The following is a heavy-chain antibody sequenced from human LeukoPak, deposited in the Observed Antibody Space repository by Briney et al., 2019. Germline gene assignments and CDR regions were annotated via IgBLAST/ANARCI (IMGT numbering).Heavy chain of an antibody. CDR1: GFTFSDSY. CDR2: INNNANII. CDR3: XXXXXXXXXXXPTPGAFDI. Sequence: GGSLRLSCAASGFTFSDSYMAWIRQAPGKGLNWVSYINNNANIIYYADSVKGRFTISRDNAKNSLSLQMNSLRAEDTAVYYXXXXXXXXXXXXPTPGAFDIWGQGTVVTVSS. J-gene: IGHJ3*02. V-gene: IGHV3-11*01.